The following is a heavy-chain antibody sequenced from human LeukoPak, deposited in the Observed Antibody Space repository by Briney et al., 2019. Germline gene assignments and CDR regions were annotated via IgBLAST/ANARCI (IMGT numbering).Heavy chain of an antibody. CDR1: GGSISRNSDY. Sequence: SETLSLNCTVSGGSISRNSDYWGWIRQPPGQGLEWIGSIDYGGSTKYNPSLKSRVTISVDTSTNQFSLKLSSVTAADTAVYYCARGGTEGDPSDYWGQGTLVTVSS. D-gene: IGHD3-16*01. CDR2: IDYGGST. CDR3: ARGGTEGDPSDY. J-gene: IGHJ4*02. V-gene: IGHV4-39*07.